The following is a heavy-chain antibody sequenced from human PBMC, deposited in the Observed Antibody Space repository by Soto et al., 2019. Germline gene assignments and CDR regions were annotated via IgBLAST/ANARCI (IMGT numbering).Heavy chain of an antibody. J-gene: IGHJ6*02. CDR3: ASPLRACLRWATCPDNYYYGMDV. V-gene: IGHV3-66*01. Sequence: GGSLRLSCAASGFTFSTYWMNWVRQAPGKGLEWVSVIYSGGSTYYADSVKGRFTISRDNSKNTLYLQMNSLRAEDTAVYYCASPLRACLRWATCPDNYYYGMDVWGQGTTVTVSS. CDR1: GFTFSTYW. CDR2: IYSGGST. D-gene: IGHD4-17*01.